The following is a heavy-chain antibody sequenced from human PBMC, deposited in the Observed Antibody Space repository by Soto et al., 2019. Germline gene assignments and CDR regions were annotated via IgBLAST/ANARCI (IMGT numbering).Heavy chain of an antibody. Sequence: QVLLQESGPGLVKPSGTLSLTCTVSHFSVTNNKYWSWVRQSPAKPLEGIGEIYHSGTTYYNPSLSTRVSMSMDKSKNQLSLILTSVPAADTAVYYCARDSRYCTDSGCSIMRDAFDVWGQGTLVTVSS. CDR2: IYHSGTT. D-gene: IGHD2-15*01. V-gene: IGHV4-4*02. CDR3: ARDSRYCTDSGCSIMRDAFDV. CDR1: HFSVTNNKY. J-gene: IGHJ3*01.